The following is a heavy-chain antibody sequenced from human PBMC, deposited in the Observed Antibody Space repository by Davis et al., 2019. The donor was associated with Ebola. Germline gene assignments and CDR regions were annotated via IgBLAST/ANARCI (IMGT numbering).Heavy chain of an antibody. D-gene: IGHD3-22*01. Sequence: PGGSLRLSCTISGGSISRYYWSWIRQPPGKGLEWIGYIYYSGSTNYNPSLKSRVTISVDTSKNQFSLKLSSVTAADTAVYYCARGEDNYYDSSGYYVGWGQGTLVTVSS. CDR1: GGSISRYY. CDR2: IYYSGST. CDR3: ARGEDNYYDSSGYYVG. V-gene: IGHV4-59*01. J-gene: IGHJ4*02.